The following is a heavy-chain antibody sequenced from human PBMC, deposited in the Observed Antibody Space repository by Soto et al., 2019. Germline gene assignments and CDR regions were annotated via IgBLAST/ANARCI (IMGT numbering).Heavy chain of an antibody. V-gene: IGHV1-46*03. CDR2: INAGGGYT. Sequence: ASVRRSRKASGYIFTNYYMHWVRQAPGQGLEWMGTINAGGGYTTYAQRFQGRVTMTRDTSTSTVSMELSSLRYEDTAPSSCTSGGAIVDAPATFDHWG. D-gene: IGHD2-15*01. J-gene: IGHJ5*02. CDR3: TSGGAIVDAPATFDH. CDR1: GYIFTNYY.